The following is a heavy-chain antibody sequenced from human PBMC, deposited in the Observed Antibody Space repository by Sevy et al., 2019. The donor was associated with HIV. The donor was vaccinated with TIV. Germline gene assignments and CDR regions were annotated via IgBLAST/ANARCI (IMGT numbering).Heavy chain of an antibody. CDR2: IIPNFGTA. Sequence: ASVKVSCKASGGTFSSYAISWVRQAPGQGLEWMGGIIPNFGTANYAQKFQGRVTMTADESTSTAYMELSSLRSEDTAVYYCARVDYYDSSGTFDYWGQGTLVSVSS. CDR1: GGTFSSYA. V-gene: IGHV1-69*13. CDR3: ARVDYYDSSGTFDY. J-gene: IGHJ4*02. D-gene: IGHD3-22*01.